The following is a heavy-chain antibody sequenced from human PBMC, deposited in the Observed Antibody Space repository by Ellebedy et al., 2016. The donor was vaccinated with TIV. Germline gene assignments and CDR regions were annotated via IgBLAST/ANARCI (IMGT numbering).Heavy chain of an antibody. CDR1: GGSISSYY. V-gene: IGHV4-59*01. Sequence: SETLSLXXTVSGGSISSYYWSWIRQPPGKGLEWIGYIYYSGSTNYNSSLKSRVTISVDTSKNQFSLKLSSVTAADTAVYYCARVQNYYYGMDVWGQGTTVTVSS. CDR2: IYYSGST. CDR3: ARVQNYYYGMDV. J-gene: IGHJ6*02.